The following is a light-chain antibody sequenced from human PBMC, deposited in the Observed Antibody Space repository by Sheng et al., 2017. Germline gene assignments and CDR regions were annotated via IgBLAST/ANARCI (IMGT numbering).Light chain of an antibody. J-gene: IGKJ2*01. Sequence: DIQMTQSPSSLSASVGDRVTITCRPSQTLNSYLAWYRQRPGKAPEFLIYAAPSLHSGVPSRFSGSGSATEFTLTINSLQPEDSATYYCQQLNSYPYTFGQ. CDR1: QTLNSY. CDR2: AAP. V-gene: IGKV1-12*01. CDR3: QQLNSYPYT.